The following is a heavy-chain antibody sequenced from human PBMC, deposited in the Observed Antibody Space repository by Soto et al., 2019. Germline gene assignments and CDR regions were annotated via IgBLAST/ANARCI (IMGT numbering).Heavy chain of an antibody. Sequence: PSETLSLTCTVSGGSISGGTYYWSWIRQHPGRGLEWIGYIYYNGITYYNPSLKSRLTISVDTSKNQFSLKLNSVTAADTAVYYCARDLSGYGDFDYWGQGTLVTVSS. J-gene: IGHJ4*02. CDR2: IYYNGIT. V-gene: IGHV4-31*03. CDR1: GGSISGGTYY. D-gene: IGHD3-9*01. CDR3: ARDLSGYGDFDY.